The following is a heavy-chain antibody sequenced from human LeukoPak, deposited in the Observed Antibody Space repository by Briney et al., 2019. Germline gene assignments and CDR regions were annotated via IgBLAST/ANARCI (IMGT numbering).Heavy chain of an antibody. D-gene: IGHD6-19*01. Sequence: GGSLRLSCAASGFTFSNYAMRWVRQAPGKGLEWVSGISGSGDSTYYADSVKGRFTISRDNSKNTLYLQMNSLRAEDTAVYYCAKDRRIAVAGTLDYWGQGTLVTVSS. CDR3: AKDRRIAVAGTLDY. J-gene: IGHJ4*02. CDR1: GFTFSNYA. CDR2: ISGSGDST. V-gene: IGHV3-23*01.